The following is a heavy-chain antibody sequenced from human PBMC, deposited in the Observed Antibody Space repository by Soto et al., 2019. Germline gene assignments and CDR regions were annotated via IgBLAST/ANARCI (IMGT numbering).Heavy chain of an antibody. CDR3: ARQSLDYGDYSGMDV. J-gene: IGHJ6*02. V-gene: IGHV5-51*01. CDR2: IYPGDSDT. Sequence: GESLKISCKGSGYSFTSYWTGWLRQMPGKGLEWMGIIYPGDSDTRYSPSFQGQVTISADKSISTAYLQWSSLKASDTAMYYCARQSLDYGDYSGMDVWGQGTTVTVSS. CDR1: GYSFTSYW. D-gene: IGHD4-17*01.